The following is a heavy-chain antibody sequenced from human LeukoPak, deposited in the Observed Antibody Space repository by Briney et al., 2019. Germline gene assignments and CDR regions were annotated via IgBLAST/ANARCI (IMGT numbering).Heavy chain of an antibody. CDR3: TTDRPDRYYYYYYYMDV. V-gene: IGHV3-15*01. CDR2: IKSKTDGGTT. D-gene: IGHD1-14*01. Sequence: PGGSLRLSCAASGFTFSNAWMSWVRQAPGKGLEWVARIKSKTDGGTTDYAAPVKGRFTISRDNSKNTLYLQMNSLKTEDTAVYYCTTDRPDRYYYYYYYMDVWGKGTTVTVSS. CDR1: GFTFSNAW. J-gene: IGHJ6*03.